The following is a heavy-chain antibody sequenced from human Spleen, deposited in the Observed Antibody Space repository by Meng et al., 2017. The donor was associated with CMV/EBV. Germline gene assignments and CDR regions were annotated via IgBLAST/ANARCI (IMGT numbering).Heavy chain of an antibody. CDR1: GFTFSSYS. Sequence: GESLKISCAASGFTFSSYSMNWVRQAPGKGLEWVSSISSSSSYIYYADSVKGRFTISRDNAKNSLYLQMNSLRAEDTAVYYCAHTRYCTNGVCPQAGGLDYWGQGTLVTVSS. V-gene: IGHV3-21*01. CDR2: ISSSSSYI. D-gene: IGHD2-8*01. CDR3: AHTRYCTNGVCPQAGGLDY. J-gene: IGHJ4*02.